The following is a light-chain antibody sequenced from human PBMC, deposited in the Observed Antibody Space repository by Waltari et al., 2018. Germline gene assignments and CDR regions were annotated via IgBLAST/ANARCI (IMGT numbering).Light chain of an antibody. Sequence: EIVLTQSPATLSLSPGERATLSCRASQSVSSYLAWYQQKPGQAPRLLIYDASNSATGIPARFSGSVSGTDFTLTISSLEPEDFAVYYCQQRSNWPSITFGQGTRLEIK. CDR3: QQRSNWPSIT. V-gene: IGKV3-11*01. CDR2: DAS. J-gene: IGKJ5*01. CDR1: QSVSSY.